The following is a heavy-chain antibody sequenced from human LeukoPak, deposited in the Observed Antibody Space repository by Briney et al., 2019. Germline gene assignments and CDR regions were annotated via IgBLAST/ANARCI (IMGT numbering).Heavy chain of an antibody. CDR1: GFIFSSYA. Sequence: PGGSLRLSCAASGFIFSSYAMSWVRQAPGKGLEWVSAISGSDGSTFYADSVKGRFTVSRDNSKNTLSLQMNSLRAEDTALYYCAKSGSSSWTSFDYWGQGTLVTVSS. J-gene: IGHJ4*02. D-gene: IGHD6-13*01. V-gene: IGHV3-23*01. CDR3: AKSGSSSWTSFDY. CDR2: ISGSDGST.